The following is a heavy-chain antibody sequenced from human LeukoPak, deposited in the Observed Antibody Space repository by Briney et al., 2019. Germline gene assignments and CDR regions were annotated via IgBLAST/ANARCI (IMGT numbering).Heavy chain of an antibody. Sequence: SVKVSCKASGGTFISYAISWVRQAPGQGREWMGGIIPIFGTANYAQKFQGRVTITADESTSTAYMELSSLRSEDTAVYYCARADCSGGSCYSSWFDPWGQGTLVTVSS. CDR2: IIPIFGTA. J-gene: IGHJ5*02. CDR1: GGTFISYA. D-gene: IGHD2-15*01. CDR3: ARADCSGGSCYSSWFDP. V-gene: IGHV1-69*13.